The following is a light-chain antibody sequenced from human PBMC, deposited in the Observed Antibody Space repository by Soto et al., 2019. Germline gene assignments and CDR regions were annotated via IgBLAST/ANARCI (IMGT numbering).Light chain of an antibody. V-gene: IGLV2-14*01. CDR3: SSYTSSSYVV. CDR2: DVS. CDR1: SSDVGGYNY. Sequence: QSVLTQPASVSGSPGQSITISCTGTSSDVGGYNYVSWYRQHPGKAPKLMIYDVSNRPSGGSNRFSGSKSGNTASLTLSGLQAEDEADYYCSSYTSSSYVVFGRGTKVTVL. J-gene: IGLJ2*01.